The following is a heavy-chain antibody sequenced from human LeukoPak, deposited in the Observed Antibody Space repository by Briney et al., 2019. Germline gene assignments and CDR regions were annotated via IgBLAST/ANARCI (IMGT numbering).Heavy chain of an antibody. J-gene: IGHJ4*02. CDR2: ISYDGSNK. CDR1: GFTVSSNY. Sequence: GGSLRLSCAASGFTVSSNYMSWVRQAPGRGLEWVAVISYDGSNKYYADSVKGRFTISRDNSKNTLYLQMNSLRAEDTAVYYCARGYYDILTGAYDYWGQGTLVTVSS. V-gene: IGHV3-30-3*01. CDR3: ARGYYDILTGAYDY. D-gene: IGHD3-9*01.